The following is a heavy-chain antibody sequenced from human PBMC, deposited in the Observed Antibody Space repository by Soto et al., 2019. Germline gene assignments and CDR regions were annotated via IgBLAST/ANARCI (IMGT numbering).Heavy chain of an antibody. D-gene: IGHD5-12*01. CDR2: IWYDGSNK. CDR1: GFTFSSYG. CDR3: ARDQVWLRLGEKFDY. Sequence: HPGGSLRLSCAASGFTFSSYGMHWVRQAPGKGLEWVAVIWYDGSNKYYADSVKGRFTISRDNSKNTLYLQMNSLRAEDTAVYYCARDQVWLRLGEKFDYWGQGTLVTVSS. J-gene: IGHJ4*02. V-gene: IGHV3-33*01.